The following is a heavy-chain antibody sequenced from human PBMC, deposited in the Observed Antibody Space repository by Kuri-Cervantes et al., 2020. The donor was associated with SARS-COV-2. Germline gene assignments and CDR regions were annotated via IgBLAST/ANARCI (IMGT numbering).Heavy chain of an antibody. CDR2: INPSGGST. V-gene: IGHV1-46*01. J-gene: IGHJ4*02. CDR3: ARDVFPAYYYDSSGPTPGMW. Sequence: ASVKVSCKASGYTFTSYYMHWVRQAPGQGLEWMGIINPSGGSTSYAQKFQGRVTMTRDTSTSTVYMELSSLRSEDTAVCYCARDVFPAYYYDSSGPTPGMWWGQGTLVTVSS. CDR1: GYTFTSYY. D-gene: IGHD3-22*01.